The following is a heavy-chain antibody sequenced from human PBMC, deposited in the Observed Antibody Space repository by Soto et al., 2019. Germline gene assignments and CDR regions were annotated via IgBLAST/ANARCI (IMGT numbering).Heavy chain of an antibody. Sequence: EVQLVQSGGSVVRPGGSLRLSCTASGFTFDLFGMAWVRQPPGKGLEWVSGVSWNGVSSGYGDSVKGRFTISRDNAKNTLYLQINRLRAEDTAFYFWVRALSGHGHFFDSWGQGALVTGST. V-gene: IGHV3-20*04. CDR3: VRALSGHGHFFDS. CDR1: GFTFDLFG. J-gene: IGHJ4*02. CDR2: VSWNGVSS. D-gene: IGHD5-12*01.